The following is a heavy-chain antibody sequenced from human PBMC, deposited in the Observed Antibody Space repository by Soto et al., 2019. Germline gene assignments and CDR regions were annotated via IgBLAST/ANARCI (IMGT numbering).Heavy chain of an antibody. D-gene: IGHD2-15*01. J-gene: IGHJ4*02. CDR1: GFTFSRFD. CDR3: AKARTTYTDTYSHRTLDY. Sequence: QVQLVESGGGVVQPGRSLTLSCAASGFTFSRFDMQWVRQAPGKGLEWVAVISEDGNTKYYADSVKGRFTISRDKSSNTLFLQMNSLRAEDTAVYYCAKARTTYTDTYSHRTLDYWGQGILVTVSS. V-gene: IGHV3-30*18. CDR2: ISEDGNTK.